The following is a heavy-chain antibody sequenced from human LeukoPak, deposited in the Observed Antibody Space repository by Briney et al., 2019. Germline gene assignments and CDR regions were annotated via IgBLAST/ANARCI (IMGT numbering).Heavy chain of an antibody. CDR2: IYYSGST. CDR1: GGSISSGGYY. Sequence: SETLSLTCTVSGGSISSGGYYWSWIRQHPGKGLEWIGYIYYSGSTYYNPSLKSRVTISVDTSKNQFSLKLSSVTAADTAVYYCAREALSSGYYRPQGFDYWGQGTLVTVSS. J-gene: IGHJ4*02. V-gene: IGHV4-31*03. CDR3: AREALSSGYYRPQGFDY. D-gene: IGHD3-22*01.